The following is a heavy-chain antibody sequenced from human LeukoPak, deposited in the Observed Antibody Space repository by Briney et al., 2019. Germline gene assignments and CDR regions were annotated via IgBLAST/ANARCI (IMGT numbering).Heavy chain of an antibody. V-gene: IGHV3-48*03. CDR1: GFTFSSYE. J-gene: IGHJ1*01. D-gene: IGHD6-19*01. CDR2: ISSSGSAI. Sequence: GGSLRLSCAASGFTFSSYEMNWVRQAPGKGLEWVSYISSSGSAIYYADSVRGRFTISRDNAKNSLYLRMNSLRAEDTAVYYCARTIAVAGFRYFQHWGQGTLVTVSS. CDR3: ARTIAVAGFRYFQH.